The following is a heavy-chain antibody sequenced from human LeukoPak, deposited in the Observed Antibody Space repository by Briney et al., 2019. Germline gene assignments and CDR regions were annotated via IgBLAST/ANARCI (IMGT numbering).Heavy chain of an antibody. CDR1: GFTFSNYA. V-gene: IGHV3-30-3*01. J-gene: IGHJ6*02. D-gene: IGHD4-23*01. Sequence: GGSLRLSCAASGFTFSNYAMQWVRQAPGEGLAWVAVISSDGNKNYYADSVKGRFTISRDNSKNTLYLQMNSLRAEDTAVYYCAKDQGGNPGNYGMDVWGQGTTVTVSS. CDR3: AKDQGGNPGNYGMDV. CDR2: ISSDGNKN.